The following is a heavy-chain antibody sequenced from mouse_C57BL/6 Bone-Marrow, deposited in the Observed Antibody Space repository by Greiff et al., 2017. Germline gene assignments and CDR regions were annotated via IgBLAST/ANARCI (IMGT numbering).Heavy chain of an antibody. V-gene: IGHV14-4*01. Sequence: EVKLLESGAELVRPGASVKLSCTASGFNIKDDYIHWVKQRPEQGLEWIGWIDPEIGDTDYASKFQGKATITSDTSSNTAYIQLSSLTSEYTAVYYCSSFDSDYFDFWGQGTPLTVAS. CDR1: GFNIKDDY. CDR2: IDPEIGDT. J-gene: IGHJ2*01. D-gene: IGHD2-12*01. CDR3: SSFDSDYFDF.